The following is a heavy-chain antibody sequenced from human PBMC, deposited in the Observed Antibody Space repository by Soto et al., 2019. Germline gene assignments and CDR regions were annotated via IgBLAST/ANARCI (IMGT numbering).Heavy chain of an antibody. Sequence: GGSLRLSCAASGFTFSSYWMHWVRQAPGKGLVWVSRINSDGSSTSYADSVKGRFTISRDNAKNTLYLQMNSLRAEDTAVYYCARVEQQLPGGWFDPWGQGTLVTVSS. J-gene: IGHJ5*02. CDR2: INSDGSST. CDR3: ARVEQQLPGGWFDP. V-gene: IGHV3-74*01. D-gene: IGHD6-13*01. CDR1: GFTFSSYW.